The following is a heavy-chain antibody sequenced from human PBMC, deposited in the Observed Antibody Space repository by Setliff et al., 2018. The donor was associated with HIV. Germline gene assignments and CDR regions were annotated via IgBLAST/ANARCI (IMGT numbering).Heavy chain of an antibody. D-gene: IGHD6-19*01. V-gene: IGHV4-39*07. CDR3: ARVKYNSGWLRPPHYFDN. Sequence: PSETLSLTCTISGDSISSSSYSWDWIRQPPGKGLEWIGNIYYSGSTYYNPSLKSRVTISVDTSKNQFSLKLTSVTAADSAVYYCARVKYNSGWLRPPHYFDNWGQGALVTVSS. J-gene: IGHJ4*02. CDR1: GDSISSSSYS. CDR2: IYYSGST.